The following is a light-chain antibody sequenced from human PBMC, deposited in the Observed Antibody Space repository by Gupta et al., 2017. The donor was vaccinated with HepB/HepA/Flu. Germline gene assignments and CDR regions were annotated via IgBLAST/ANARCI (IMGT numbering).Light chain of an antibody. CDR2: WAS. J-gene: IGKJ2*01. CDR3: QQYDSTPYT. Sequence: DIVMTQSPDSLAVSLGERATINCKSSQSILYSSNNKNYLVWYQQKPGQPPKLLIYWASTRESGVPDRFSGSGSGADFSLTISSLQAEDVAVYYCQQYDSTPYTFGQGTKLEIK. CDR1: QSILYSSNNKNY. V-gene: IGKV4-1*01.